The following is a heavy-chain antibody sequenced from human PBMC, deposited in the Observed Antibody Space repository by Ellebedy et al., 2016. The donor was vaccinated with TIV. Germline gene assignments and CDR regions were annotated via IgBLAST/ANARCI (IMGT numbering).Heavy chain of an antibody. D-gene: IGHD2-2*01. Sequence: GESLKISCAASGFNFRNYVMSWVRQAPGKGLEWVSSISSNGDIMFYADSVKGRFTISRDNPQNTLFLQMSSLRAEDAAVYFCARDSGMHDSYYRYAMDVWGQGTTVIVS. CDR2: ISSNGDIM. CDR1: GFNFRNYV. V-gene: IGHV3-23*01. J-gene: IGHJ6*02. CDR3: ARDSGMHDSYYRYAMDV.